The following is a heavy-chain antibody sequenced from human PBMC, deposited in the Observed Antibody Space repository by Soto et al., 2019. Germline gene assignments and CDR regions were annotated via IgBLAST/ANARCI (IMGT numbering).Heavy chain of an antibody. V-gene: IGHV4-34*01. D-gene: IGHD3-3*01. CDR3: ATLRGAPGY. Sequence: QVQLQQWGAGLLKPSETLSLTCAVYGGSFSGYYWSWIRQPPGKGLEWIGEINHSGSTNYNPSLKSRFPLSVDTSMHQFSLKLSSVPAADTAVYYCATLRGAPGYWGQGTLVTVSS. CDR1: GGSFSGYY. CDR2: INHSGST. J-gene: IGHJ4*02.